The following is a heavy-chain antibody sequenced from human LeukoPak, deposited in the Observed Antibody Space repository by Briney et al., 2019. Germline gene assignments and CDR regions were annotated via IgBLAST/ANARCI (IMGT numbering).Heavy chain of an antibody. D-gene: IGHD6-13*01. J-gene: IGHJ4*02. V-gene: IGHV4-59*08. CDR1: GGSISSYY. Sequence: PSETLSLTCTVSGGSISSYYWSWVRQPRGKGLEWIGYIYYSGSTNYNPSLKSRVTISLDTSKNQFSLNLSSVTAADTAVYYCARLNWVPGSTWPKIDSWGQGTLVTVSS. CDR3: ARLNWVPGSTWPKIDS. CDR2: IYYSGST.